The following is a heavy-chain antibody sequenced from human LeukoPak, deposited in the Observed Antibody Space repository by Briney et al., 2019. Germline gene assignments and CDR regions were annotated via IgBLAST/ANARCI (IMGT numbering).Heavy chain of an antibody. CDR3: AKEAGYSSRGGYFQH. D-gene: IGHD6-19*01. V-gene: IGHV3-30*04. CDR1: GFTFSSYS. CDR2: ISYDGKKT. Sequence: GGSLRLSCTASGFTFSSYSIHWVRQAPGKGLEWVALISYDGKKTDYADSVKGRFTFSRDNSKNTVSLQMNSLRAEDTAVYYCAKEAGYSSRGGYFQHWGQGTLVTVSS. J-gene: IGHJ1*01.